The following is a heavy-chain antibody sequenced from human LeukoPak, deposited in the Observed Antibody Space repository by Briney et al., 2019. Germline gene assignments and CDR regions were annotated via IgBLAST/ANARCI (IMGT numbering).Heavy chain of an antibody. D-gene: IGHD1-1*01. Sequence: SVKVSCKASGGTFSSYAISWVRQAPGQGLEWMGGIIPIFGTANYAQKFQGRVTITTDESTSTAYMGLSSLRSEDTAVYYCARRAAGGTPGNYYYYMDVWGKGTTVTVSS. CDR3: ARRAAGGTPGNYYYYMDV. V-gene: IGHV1-69*05. CDR1: GGTFSSYA. J-gene: IGHJ6*03. CDR2: IIPIFGTA.